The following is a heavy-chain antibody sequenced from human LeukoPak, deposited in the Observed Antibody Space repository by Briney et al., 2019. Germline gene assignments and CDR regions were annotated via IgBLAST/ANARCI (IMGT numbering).Heavy chain of an antibody. CDR2: ISSSSSTI. J-gene: IGHJ4*02. Sequence: GGSLRLSRAASGFTFSSYSMNWVRQAPGKGLEWVSYISSSSSTIYYADSVKGRFTISRDNAKNSLYLQMNSLRAEDTAVYYCARVYSGYDYDYFDYWGQGTLVTVSS. CDR3: ARVYSGYDYDYFDY. V-gene: IGHV3-48*01. D-gene: IGHD5-12*01. CDR1: GFTFSSYS.